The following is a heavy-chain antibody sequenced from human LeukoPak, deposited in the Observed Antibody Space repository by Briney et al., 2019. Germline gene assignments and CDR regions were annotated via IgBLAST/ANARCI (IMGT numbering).Heavy chain of an antibody. D-gene: IGHD3-10*01. CDR3: ARLDIVRRDHFDY. V-gene: IGHV5-51*01. CDR2: IYPGDSDT. J-gene: IGHJ4*02. Sequence: GESLKVSCKGSGYSFTNYWIGWVRQMPGKGLEWMGIIYPGDSDTRYSPSFQGLVTISADMSISTAYLQWSSLKASNTAMYYCARLDIVRRDHFDYWGQGTLATVSS. CDR1: GYSFTNYW.